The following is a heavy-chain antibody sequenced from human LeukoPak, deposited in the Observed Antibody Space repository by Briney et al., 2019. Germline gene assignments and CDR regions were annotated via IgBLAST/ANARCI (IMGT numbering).Heavy chain of an antibody. Sequence: SETLSLTCAVSGGSISSGGYSWSWIRQPPGKGLEWIGYIYHSGSTYYNPSLKSRVTISVDTSKNQFSLKLSTVTAADTAVYYCARDRGSGSYYVLDYWGQGTLVTVSS. CDR2: IYHSGST. CDR1: GGSISSGGYS. D-gene: IGHD3-10*01. CDR3: ARDRGSGSYYVLDY. V-gene: IGHV4-30-2*01. J-gene: IGHJ4*02.